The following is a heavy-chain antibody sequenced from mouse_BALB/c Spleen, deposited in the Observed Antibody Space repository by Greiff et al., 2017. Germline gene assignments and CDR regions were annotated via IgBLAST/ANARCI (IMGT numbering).Heavy chain of an antibody. CDR2: ISTYSGDA. CDR3: AREGTVVATDAMDY. CDR1: GYTFTDYA. Sequence: GQLQQSGAELVRPGVSVKISCKGSGYTFTDYAMHWVKQGHAKSLEWIGVISTYSGDASYNQKFKGKATMTVDKSSSTAYMELARLTSEDSAIYYCAREGTVVATDAMDYWGQGTSVTVSS. J-gene: IGHJ4*01. D-gene: IGHD1-1*01. V-gene: IGHV1S137*01.